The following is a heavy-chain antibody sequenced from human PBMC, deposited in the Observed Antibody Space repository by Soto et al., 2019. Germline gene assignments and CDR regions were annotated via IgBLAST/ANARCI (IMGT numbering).Heavy chain of an antibody. Sequence: QVQLQESGPGLVKPSQTLSLTCTVSGGSISSGGYYWSWIRQHPGKGLEWIGYIYYSGSTYYNPSLKSRVTISVDPSKNQFSLKLSSVTAADTAVYYCAREGSGGGESYFDYWGQGTLVTVSS. CDR2: IYYSGST. V-gene: IGHV4-31*03. D-gene: IGHD1-26*01. CDR1: GGSISSGGYY. J-gene: IGHJ4*02. CDR3: AREGSGGGESYFDY.